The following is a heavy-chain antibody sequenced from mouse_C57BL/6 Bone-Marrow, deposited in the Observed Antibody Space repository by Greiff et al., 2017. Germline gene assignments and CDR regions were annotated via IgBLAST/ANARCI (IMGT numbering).Heavy chain of an antibody. CDR3: ARPLYGFYAMDY. Sequence: EVKLVESGGDLVKPGGSLKLSCAASGFTFSSYGMSWVRQTPDKRLEWVATISSGGSYTYYPDSVKGRFTISRDNAKNTLYLQMSSLKSEDTAMYYCARPLYGFYAMDYWGQGTSVTVSS. V-gene: IGHV5-6*01. D-gene: IGHD2-2*01. J-gene: IGHJ4*01. CDR2: ISSGGSYT. CDR1: GFTFSSYG.